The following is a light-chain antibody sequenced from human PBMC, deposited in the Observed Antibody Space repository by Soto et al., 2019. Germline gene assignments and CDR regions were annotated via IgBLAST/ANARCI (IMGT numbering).Light chain of an antibody. CDR2: DAS. Sequence: QPPVTLSASVAPRVTIPCWASQSISSWLAWYQQKPGKAPKLLIYDASSLESGVPSRFSGSGSGTEFTLTIRSLQPDDFATYYCHQDNSYWTFGQGTKA. CDR1: QSISSW. CDR3: HQDNSYWT. J-gene: IGKJ1*01. V-gene: IGKV1-5*01.